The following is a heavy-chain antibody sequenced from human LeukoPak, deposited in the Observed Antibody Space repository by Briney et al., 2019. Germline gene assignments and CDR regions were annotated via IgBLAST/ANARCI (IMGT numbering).Heavy chain of an antibody. D-gene: IGHD3-10*01. J-gene: IGHJ6*02. CDR1: GFTFSIYA. CDR2: ISDSGGTT. V-gene: IGHV3-23*01. CDR3: VRDGGSGQGYGMDV. Sequence: GESLRLSCAASGFTFSIYAMSWVRQAPGKGLEWVSVISDSGGTTYYADSVKGRFTISRDNSKNTLYLHMNSLRAEDTAVYYCVRDGGSGQGYGMDVWGQGTTVTVSS.